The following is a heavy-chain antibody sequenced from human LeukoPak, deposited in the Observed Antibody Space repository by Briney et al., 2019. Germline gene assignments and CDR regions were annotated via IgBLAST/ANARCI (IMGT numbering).Heavy chain of an antibody. CDR3: AKRPYCSGAVCYHIDY. D-gene: IGHD2-15*01. Sequence: GGSLRLSCAASGFTFSSYAMSWVRQAPGRGMEWVSTIIGSDSRTYYADSVKGRFTISRDNSKNTVYLQMNSLRAEDTAVYYCAKRPYCSGAVCYHIDYWGQGTLVTVSS. CDR1: GFTFSSYA. J-gene: IGHJ4*02. V-gene: IGHV3-23*01. CDR2: IIGSDSRT.